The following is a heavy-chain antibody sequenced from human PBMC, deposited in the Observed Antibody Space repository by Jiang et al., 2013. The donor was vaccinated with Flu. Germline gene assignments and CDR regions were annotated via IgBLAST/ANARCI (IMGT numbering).Heavy chain of an antibody. CDR3: ARGDWNYVRGFFDY. Sequence: EWIGTSITWEHLLQPSLKSRVTISLDMSKNQXSLQLSSVIAADTAVYYCARGDWNYVRGFFDYWGQGTLVTVSS. CDR2: SITWEH. J-gene: IGHJ4*02. D-gene: IGHD1-7*01. V-gene: IGHV4-59*09.